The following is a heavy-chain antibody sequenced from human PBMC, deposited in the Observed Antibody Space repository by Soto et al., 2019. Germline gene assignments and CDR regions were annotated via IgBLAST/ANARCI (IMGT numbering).Heavy chain of an antibody. J-gene: IGHJ6*02. Sequence: ASVKVSCKASGYTFTGYYMHWVRQAPGQGLEWMGWINPNSGGTNYAQKFQGWVNMTRDTSISTAYMELSRLRSDDTAVYYCARGEAINYGMDVWGQGTTVTFSS. CDR2: INPNSGGT. CDR3: ARGEAINYGMDV. V-gene: IGHV1-2*04. CDR1: GYTFTGYY.